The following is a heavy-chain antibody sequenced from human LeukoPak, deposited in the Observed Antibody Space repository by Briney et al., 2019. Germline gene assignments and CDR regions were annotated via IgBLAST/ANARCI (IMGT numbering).Heavy chain of an antibody. V-gene: IGHV3-7*01. D-gene: IGHD5-12*01. J-gene: IGHJ4*02. CDR1: EFTFSSYW. CDR2: IKQDGSEK. Sequence: GGSLRLSCAASEFTFSSYWMSWVRQAPGKGLEWVANIKQDGSEKYYVDSVKGRSTISRDNAKNSLYLQMNSLRAEDTAVYYCAREGRWLPNLDYWGQGTLVTVSS. CDR3: AREGRWLPNLDY.